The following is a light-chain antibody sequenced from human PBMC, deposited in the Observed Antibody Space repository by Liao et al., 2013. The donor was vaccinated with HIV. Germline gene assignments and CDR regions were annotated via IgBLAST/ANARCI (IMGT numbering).Light chain of an antibody. CDR2: YDS. J-gene: IGLJ2*01. CDR3: QVWDSSGDHVV. V-gene: IGLV3-21*04. Sequence: SYELTQPPSVSVAPGETASITCGGNNIGSKSVHWYQQKPGQAPVLVIYYDSDRPSGIPERFSGSNSGNTATLTISRVEAGDEADYYCQVWDSSGDHVVFGGGTKLTVL. CDR1: NIGSKS.